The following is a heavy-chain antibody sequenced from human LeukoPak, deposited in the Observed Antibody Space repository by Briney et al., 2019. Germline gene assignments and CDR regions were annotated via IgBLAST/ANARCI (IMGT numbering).Heavy chain of an antibody. J-gene: IGHJ4*02. CDR1: GFRLSSDY. CDR3: STAPAWDLLYYN. D-gene: IGHD1-26*01. Sequence: GESLRLSCAASGFRLSSDYMSWVRQAPGKGLEWVSFVYNGDTYYADSAKGRFTISSDNSRNTLYLQMNNLRAEDTAVYYCSTAPAWDLLYYNWGQGTLVTVSS. V-gene: IGHV3-53*01. CDR2: VYNGDT.